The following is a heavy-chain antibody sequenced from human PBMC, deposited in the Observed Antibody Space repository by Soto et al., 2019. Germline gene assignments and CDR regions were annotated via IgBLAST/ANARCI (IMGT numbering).Heavy chain of an antibody. CDR1: GGSFSGYY. CDR3: ATSRYYYDSSGYYPDAFDI. CDR2: INHSGST. V-gene: IGHV4-34*01. D-gene: IGHD3-22*01. Sequence: SETLSLTCAVYGGSFSGYYWSWIRQPPGKGLEWIGEINHSGSTNYNPSLKSRVTISVDTSKNQFSLKLSSVTAADTTVYYCATSRYYYDSSGYYPDAFDIWGQGTMVTVSS. J-gene: IGHJ3*02.